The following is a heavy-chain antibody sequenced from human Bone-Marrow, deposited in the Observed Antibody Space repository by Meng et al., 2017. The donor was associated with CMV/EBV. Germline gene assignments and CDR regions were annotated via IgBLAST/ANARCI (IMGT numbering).Heavy chain of an antibody. CDR3: TTDENGGRRYYYGMDV. CDR2: ISYDGSNK. D-gene: IGHD5-24*01. J-gene: IGHJ6*02. V-gene: IGHV3-30*04. CDR1: GFTFSSYA. Sequence: GESLKISCAASGFTFSSYAMHWVRQAPGKGLEWVAVISYDGSNKYYADSVKGRFTISRDDSKNTLYLQMNSLKTEDTAVYYCTTDENGGRRYYYGMDVWGQGTTVTVSS.